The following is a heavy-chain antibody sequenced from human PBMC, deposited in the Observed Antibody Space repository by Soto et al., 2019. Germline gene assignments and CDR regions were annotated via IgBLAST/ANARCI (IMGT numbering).Heavy chain of an antibody. CDR3: TRGLLGGSPSYPFPRIDV. J-gene: IGHJ6*01. CDR2: SRNRVNSHTT. CDR1: GFTFSDHY. Sequence: EVQLVESGGGLVQPGGSLRLSCAASGFTFSDHYMDWVRQAPGKGLEWVARSRNRVNSHTTEYAASVKGRFTISRDESKSSLLPQKNSLKNEDPAVYFCTRGLLGGSPSYPFPRIDVWGQGTTVTVSS. D-gene: IGHD3-16*01. V-gene: IGHV3-72*01.